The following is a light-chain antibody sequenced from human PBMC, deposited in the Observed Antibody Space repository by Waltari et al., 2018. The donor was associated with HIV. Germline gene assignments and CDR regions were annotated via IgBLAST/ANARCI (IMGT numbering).Light chain of an antibody. J-gene: IGLJ2*01. CDR2: EVS. CDR3: SSYTSTSSTLVV. V-gene: IGLV2-14*01. Sequence: QSALTQPASVSGSPGQSITLSCTGTSSDVGGYTSVSWSQQHPGKAPKLMIYEVSNRPSGVSNRFSGSKSGNTASLTISGLQAEDEADYYCSSYTSTSSTLVVVGGGTKLTVL. CDR1: SSDVGGYTS.